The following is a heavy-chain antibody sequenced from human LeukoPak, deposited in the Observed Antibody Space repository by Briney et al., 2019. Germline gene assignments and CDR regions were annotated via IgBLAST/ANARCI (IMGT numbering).Heavy chain of an antibody. CDR2: IIPIFCTA. J-gene: IGHJ4*02. Sequence: ASVKVSCKASGGTFSSYAISWVRQAPGQGLEWMGGIIPIFCTANYAQKFQGRVTITADESTSTAYMELSSLRSEDTAMYYCARSPSGYSGYDPVYFWGQGTLVTVSS. CDR1: GGTFSSYA. D-gene: IGHD5-12*01. CDR3: ARSPSGYSGYDPVYF. V-gene: IGHV1-69*13.